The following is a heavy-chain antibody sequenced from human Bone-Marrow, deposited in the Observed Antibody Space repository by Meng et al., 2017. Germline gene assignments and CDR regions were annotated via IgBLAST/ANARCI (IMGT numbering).Heavy chain of an antibody. V-gene: IGHV1-18*01. Sequence: ASVKVSCKASGYIFTSYGLSWLRQAPGQGREWMGWISAYNGNTEYAQKLQGRVTMTTDTSTSTAYMELRSLRADDTDVYYCRRDGFDWFTDYYYYGMDVWGQGTMVTVSS. CDR1: GYIFTSYG. J-gene: IGHJ6*02. CDR2: ISAYNGNT. CDR3: RRDGFDWFTDYYYYGMDV. D-gene: IGHD3-9*01.